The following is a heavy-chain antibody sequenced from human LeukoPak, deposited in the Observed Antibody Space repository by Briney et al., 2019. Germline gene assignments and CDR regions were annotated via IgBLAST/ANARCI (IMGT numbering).Heavy chain of an antibody. CDR3: AKDNRRHYTSGPNPDSLH. D-gene: IGHD6-19*01. J-gene: IGHJ4*02. Sequence: PGGSLRLSCAASGFSVSNNYMSWVRQAPGKGLEWVSGISWNSGSIDYADSVKGRFTISRDNAKNSLYLQMNSLRVEDTAFYYCAKDNRRHYTSGPNPDSLHWGQGALVTVSS. V-gene: IGHV3-9*01. CDR1: GFSVSNNY. CDR2: ISWNSGSI.